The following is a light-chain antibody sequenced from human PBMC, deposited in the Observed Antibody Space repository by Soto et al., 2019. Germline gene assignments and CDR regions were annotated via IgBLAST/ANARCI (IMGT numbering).Light chain of an antibody. Sequence: DIQMTQSPSTLSASVGDRVTITCRASQSVSNWLAWYQQKPGKAPKLLIYDASSLQSGVSSRFSGSGSGTEFPLTIISLQPGDFVTYYCQQSKSYSSTFGKGTQLEIK. CDR2: DAS. V-gene: IGKV1-5*01. CDR3: QQSKSYSST. J-gene: IGKJ1*01. CDR1: QSVSNW.